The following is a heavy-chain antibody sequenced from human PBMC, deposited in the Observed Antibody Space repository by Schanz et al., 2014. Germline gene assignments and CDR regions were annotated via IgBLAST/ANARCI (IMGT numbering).Heavy chain of an antibody. V-gene: IGHV3-23*01. Sequence: EVQLLESGGGLVQPGGSLRLSCAASGFTFSSYAMSWVRQAPGKGLEWVSAISGSGETTYYADSVKGRFIISRDSSKNTLFLQMNSLRAEDTAVYFCARDGGRDGYNLAFDVWGQGTLVTVSS. CDR3: ARDGGRDGYNLAFDV. J-gene: IGHJ3*01. CDR2: ISGSGETT. CDR1: GFTFSSYA. D-gene: IGHD5-12*01.